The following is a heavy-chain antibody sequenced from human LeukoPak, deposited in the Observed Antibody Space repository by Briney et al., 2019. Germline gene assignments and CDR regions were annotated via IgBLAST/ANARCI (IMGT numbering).Heavy chain of an antibody. CDR1: GFTFRSHA. CDR2: IGNSGDST. CDR3: AKDFLPYNWNPVDY. Sequence: GGSLRLSCAASGFTFRSHAMNWVRQAPGKGLEWVSIIGNSGDSTYYADSVKGRFTISRDNSKNTLYLQMNSLRAEDTAVYYCAKDFLPYNWNPVDYWGQGILVTVSS. D-gene: IGHD1-20*01. J-gene: IGHJ4*02. V-gene: IGHV3-23*01.